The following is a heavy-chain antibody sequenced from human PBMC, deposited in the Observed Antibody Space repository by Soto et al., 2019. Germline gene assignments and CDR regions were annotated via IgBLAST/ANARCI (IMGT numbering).Heavy chain of an antibody. CDR2: ISYDGSNK. J-gene: IGHJ6*02. CDR3: AREEFGGDFWSGYYYYYYGMDV. CDR1: GFTFSSYA. D-gene: IGHD3-3*01. Sequence: GGSLRLSCAASGFTFSSYAMHWVRQAPGKGLEWVAVISYDGSNKYYADSVKGRFTISRDNSKNTLYLQMNSLRAEDTAVYCCAREEFGGDFWSGYYYYYYGMDVWGQGTTVTVSS. V-gene: IGHV3-30-3*01.